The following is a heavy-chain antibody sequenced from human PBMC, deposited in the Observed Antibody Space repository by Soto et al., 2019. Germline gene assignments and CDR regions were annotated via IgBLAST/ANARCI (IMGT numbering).Heavy chain of an antibody. V-gene: IGHV3-23*01. D-gene: IGHD5-12*01. CDR1: GFTFSSYA. CDR2: ISGSGGST. CDR3: AKREPIEMAKFY. J-gene: IGHJ4*02. Sequence: GGPRLSCAASGFTFSSYAMSWVRQAPGKGLEWVSAISGSGGSTYYADSVKGRFTISRDNSKNTLYLQMNSLRAEDTAVYYCAKREPIEMAKFYWGQGTLVTVSS.